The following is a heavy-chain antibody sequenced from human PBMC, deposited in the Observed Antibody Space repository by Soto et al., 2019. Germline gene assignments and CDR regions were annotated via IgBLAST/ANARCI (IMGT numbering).Heavy chain of an antibody. D-gene: IGHD2-8*02. CDR3: ARDKITGLFDY. CDR1: GGSFSGYY. J-gene: IGHJ4*02. Sequence: SATLSLTCAVYGGSFSGYYWSWIRQPPGTGLEWIGEINHSGSTNYNPSLKSRVTISVDTSKNQFSLKLTSVTAVDTAVYYCARDKITGLFDYWGQGTLVTVSS. CDR2: INHSGST. V-gene: IGHV4-34*01.